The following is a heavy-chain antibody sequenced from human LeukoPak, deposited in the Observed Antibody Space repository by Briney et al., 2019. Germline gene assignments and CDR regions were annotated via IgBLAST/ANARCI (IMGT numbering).Heavy chain of an antibody. V-gene: IGHV4-34*01. J-gene: IGHJ4*02. D-gene: IGHD3-3*01. CDR3: ARGGRYYDFWSGYPAAIDY. CDR1: GGSFSGYY. Sequence: PSETLSLTCAVYGGSFSGYYWRWIRQPPGKGLEWIGEINHSGSTSYNPSLKSRVTISVDTSKNQFSLKLSSVSAADTAVYYCARGGRYYDFWSGYPAAIDYWGQGTLVTVSS. CDR2: INHSGST.